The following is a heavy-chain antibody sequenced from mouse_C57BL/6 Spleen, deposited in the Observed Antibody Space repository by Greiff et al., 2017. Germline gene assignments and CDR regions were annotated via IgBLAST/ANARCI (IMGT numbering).Heavy chain of an antibody. D-gene: IGHD3-1*01. CDR2: IDPSDSYT. CDR3: ARSGWAFDY. CDR1: GYTFTSYW. V-gene: IGHV1-69*01. J-gene: IGHJ2*01. Sequence: VQLQQPGAELVKPGASVKLSCKASGYTFTSYWMHWVKQRPGQGLEWIGEIDPSDSYTNYNQKFKGKSTLTVDKSSSTAYMQLSSLTSEDSAVYYCARSGWAFDYWGQGTTLTVSS.